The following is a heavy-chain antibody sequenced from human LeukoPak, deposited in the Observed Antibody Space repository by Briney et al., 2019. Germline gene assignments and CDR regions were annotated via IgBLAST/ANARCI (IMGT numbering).Heavy chain of an antibody. Sequence: GGSLRLSCAASGFTFSSYWMHWVRQRLGKGLVWVSRINPDGTTTNYADSVKGRFTISRDNAKNTLYLQMNSLTVEDTALYYCVRIATVTTPDYWGQGTLVTVSS. J-gene: IGHJ4*02. CDR2: INPDGTTT. CDR1: GFTFSSYW. CDR3: VRIATVTTPDY. V-gene: IGHV3-74*01. D-gene: IGHD4-17*01.